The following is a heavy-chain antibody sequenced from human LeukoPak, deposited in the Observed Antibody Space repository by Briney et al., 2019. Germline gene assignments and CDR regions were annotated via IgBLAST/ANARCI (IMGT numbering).Heavy chain of an antibody. V-gene: IGHV4-39*07. J-gene: IGHJ4*02. CDR3: ASGDSSRWYFFDY. D-gene: IGHD6-13*01. Sequence: SVSLSLTCTVSGGSIISSSSYWGWIRQPPGKGLEWIGEINHSGSTNYNPSLKSRVTMSVDTSKNQFSLKVNSMTAADTAVYYCASGDSSRWYFFDYWGQGTLVTVSS. CDR2: INHSGST. CDR1: GGSIISSSSY.